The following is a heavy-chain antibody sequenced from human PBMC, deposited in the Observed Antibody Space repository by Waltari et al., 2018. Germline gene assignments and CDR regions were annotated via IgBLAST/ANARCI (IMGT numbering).Heavy chain of an antibody. CDR2: ISYDGSNK. CDR1: GFTFRSYS. V-gene: IGHV3-30-3*01. CDR3: ASIVGATNFYYYYMDV. D-gene: IGHD1-26*01. Sequence: QVQLVESGGGVVQPGRPLSISCAASGFTFRSYSMHWVRRVSGKGLEWVAVISYDGSNKYYADSVKGRFTISRDNSKNTLYLQMNSLRAEDTAVYYCASIVGATNFYYYYMDVWGKGTTVTVSS. J-gene: IGHJ6*03.